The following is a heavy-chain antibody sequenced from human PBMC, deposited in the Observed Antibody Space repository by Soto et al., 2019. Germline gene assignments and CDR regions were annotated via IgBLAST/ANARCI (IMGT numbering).Heavy chain of an antibody. CDR3: ARSYYYDSSGYREPYYYYGMDV. CDR2: INPSGGST. CDR1: GYTFTSYY. D-gene: IGHD3-22*01. J-gene: IGHJ6*02. V-gene: IGHV1-46*01. Sequence: ASVKVSCKASGYTFTSYYMHWVRQAPGQGXEWMGIINPSGGSTSYAQKFQGRVTMTRDTSTSTVYMELSSLRSEDTAVYYCARSYYYDSSGYREPYYYYGMDVWGQGTTVTVSS.